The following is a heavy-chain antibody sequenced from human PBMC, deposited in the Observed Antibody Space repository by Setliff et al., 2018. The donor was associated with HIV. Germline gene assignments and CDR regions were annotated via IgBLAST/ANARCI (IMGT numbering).Heavy chain of an antibody. Sequence: PGESLKISCKGSQYTFTTYWIGWVRQVPGRGLEWMALIYPSDSNIYYSPSFQDQVTISVEKSIATAYLQWSSLKTSDTAMYYCVRRDGRFLNGFDFWGQGTMVTVSS. CDR1: QYTFTTYW. J-gene: IGHJ3*01. CDR2: IYPSDSNI. CDR3: VRRDGRFLNGFDF. V-gene: IGHV5-51*03. D-gene: IGHD2-21*02.